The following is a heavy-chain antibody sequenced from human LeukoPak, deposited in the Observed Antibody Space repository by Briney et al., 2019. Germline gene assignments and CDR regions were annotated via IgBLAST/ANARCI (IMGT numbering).Heavy chain of an antibody. Sequence: SETLSLTCAVSGGSISSSDWWSWVRQSPGKGLEWIGEIYHSGSTNYNPSLKSRVTILVEKSKNQFSLKLSSVTAADTAVYYCARKTYDSSGLIPHPGVFDIWGQGTMVTVSS. V-gene: IGHV4-4*02. CDR3: ARKTYDSSGLIPHPGVFDI. CDR2: IYHSGST. CDR1: GGSISSSDW. J-gene: IGHJ3*02. D-gene: IGHD3-22*01.